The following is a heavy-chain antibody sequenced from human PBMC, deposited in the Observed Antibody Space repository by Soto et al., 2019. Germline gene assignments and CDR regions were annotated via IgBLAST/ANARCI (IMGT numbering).Heavy chain of an antibody. CDR2: INPNSGGT. CDR1: GYTFTGYY. CDR3: ARQPRGYYYDRSGQLDY. D-gene: IGHD3-22*01. Sequence: QVQLVQSGAEVKKPGASVKVSCKASGYTFTGYYMHWVRQAPGQGLEWMGWINPNSGGTNYAQKFQGWVTMTRDTAISTAYVVLSRLRSDDTGVYYCARQPRGYYYDRSGQLDYWGQGTLVTVSS. J-gene: IGHJ4*02. V-gene: IGHV1-2*04.